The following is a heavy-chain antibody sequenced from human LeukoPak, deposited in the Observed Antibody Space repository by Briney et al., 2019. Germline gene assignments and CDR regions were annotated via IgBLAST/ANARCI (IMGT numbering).Heavy chain of an antibody. CDR3: ARESGPGSRNLDWFDP. V-gene: IGHV4-4*07. Sequence: SETLSLTCTVSGGSISSYYWSWIRQPAGKGLEWIGRIYTSGSTNYNPSLKSRVTMSVDTSKNQFSLKLSSVTAADTAVYYCARESGPGSRNLDWFDPWGQGTLVTVSS. J-gene: IGHJ5*02. CDR2: IYTSGST. CDR1: GGSISSYY. D-gene: IGHD3-10*01.